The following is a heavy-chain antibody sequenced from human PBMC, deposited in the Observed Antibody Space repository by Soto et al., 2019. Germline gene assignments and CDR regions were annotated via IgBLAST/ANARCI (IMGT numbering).Heavy chain of an antibody. D-gene: IGHD3-22*01. J-gene: IGHJ5*02. Sequence: SVKVSCKASGGTFSSYAISSVRQAPGQGLEWMGGIIPIFGTANYAQKFQGRVTITADESTSTAYMELGSLRSEDTAVYYCARSHSTYYYDSSDTTPGGGFDPWGQGTLVPVSS. CDR3: ARSHSTYYYDSSDTTPGGGFDP. V-gene: IGHV1-69*13. CDR2: IIPIFGTA. CDR1: GGTFSSYA.